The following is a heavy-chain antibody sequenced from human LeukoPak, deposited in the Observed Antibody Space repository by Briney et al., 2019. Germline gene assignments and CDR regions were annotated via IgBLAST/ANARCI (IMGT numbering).Heavy chain of an antibody. CDR1: GFTVRNNH. CDR3: AKVGHSGSGSYGD. D-gene: IGHD3-10*01. V-gene: IGHV3-23*01. Sequence: SGGSLRRSCAASGFTVRNNHMRWVRQAPGKGLEWVSAISGSDGSTDYADSVKGRFTISRDNSKNTLYLQMNSLRAEDTAVYYCAKVGHSGSGSYGDWGQGTLVT. J-gene: IGHJ4*02. CDR2: ISGSDGST.